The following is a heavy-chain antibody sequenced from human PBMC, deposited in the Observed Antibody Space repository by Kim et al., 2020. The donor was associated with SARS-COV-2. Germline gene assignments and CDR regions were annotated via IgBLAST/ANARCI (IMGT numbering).Heavy chain of an antibody. D-gene: IGHD3-22*01. CDR3: ARKDYYDSSGYFDY. J-gene: IGHJ4*02. Sequence: SETLSLTCTVSGGSISSYYWSWIRQPPGKGLEWIGYIYYSGSTNYNPSLKSRVTISVDTSKNQFSLKLSSVTAADTAVYYCARKDYYDSSGYFDYWGQGTLVTVSS. V-gene: IGHV4-59*01. CDR1: GGSISSYY. CDR2: IYYSGST.